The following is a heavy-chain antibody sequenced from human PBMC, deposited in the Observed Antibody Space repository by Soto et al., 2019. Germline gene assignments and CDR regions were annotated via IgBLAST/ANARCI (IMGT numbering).Heavy chain of an antibody. J-gene: IGHJ6*02. V-gene: IGHV1-69*13. CDR2: IIPIFGTA. CDR3: ASVETQRYYYGTDA. D-gene: IGHD2-15*01. Sequence: ASVQIASAACGGTVSISAVSGVRQAPGQGLEWMGGIIPIFGTADYAQKFQGRVTITADESTSTAYMELSSLRSEDTAVYHCASVETQRYYYGTDAWGQGTTVTVSS. CDR1: GGTVSISA.